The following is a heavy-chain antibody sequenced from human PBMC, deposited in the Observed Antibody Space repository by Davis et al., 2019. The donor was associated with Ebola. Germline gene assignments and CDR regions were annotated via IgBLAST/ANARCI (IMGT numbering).Heavy chain of an antibody. CDR1: GFTFSSYW. CDR2: IKQDGSEK. J-gene: IGHJ6*02. D-gene: IGHD5-12*01. CDR3: AGNSGVYYYGMDV. V-gene: IGHV3-7*03. Sequence: PGGSLRLSCAASGFTFSSYWMSWVRQAPGKGLEWVANIKQDGSEKYYVDSAKGRFTISRDNAKNSLYLQMNSLRAEDTAVYYCAGNSGVYYYGMDVWGQGTTVTVSS.